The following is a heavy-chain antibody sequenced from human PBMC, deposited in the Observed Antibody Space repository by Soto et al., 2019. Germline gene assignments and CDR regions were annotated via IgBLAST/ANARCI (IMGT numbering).Heavy chain of an antibody. J-gene: IGHJ4*02. CDR2: IHYNGNT. D-gene: IGHD2-2*03. Sequence: SETLSLTCTVSGGSISSGDYYWSWIRQPPGKGLEWIGNIHYNGNTKYSPSLKSRVTMSVDTSKNHFSLKLISVTTADTAVYFCAREGNLGRWIQPLDSWGQGTLVTVSS. CDR3: AREGNLGRWIQPLDS. CDR1: GGSISSGDYY. V-gene: IGHV4-61*03.